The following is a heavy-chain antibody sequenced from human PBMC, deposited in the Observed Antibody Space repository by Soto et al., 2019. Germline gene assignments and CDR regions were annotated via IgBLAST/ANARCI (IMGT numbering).Heavy chain of an antibody. Sequence: QVQLVESGGGVVQPGRSLRLSCAASGFTFNNYGMHWVRQAPGKGLEWLAVIWNDGSNRSYANSVKARFTISRDNSKNTLYLQMTSLRAEDTAVYYCARRQIPPPARGAANARGGMDVWGQGTTVTVSS. CDR2: IWNDGSNR. V-gene: IGHV3-33*01. CDR3: ARRQIPPPARGAANARGGMDV. CDR1: GFTFNNYG. J-gene: IGHJ6*02. D-gene: IGHD6-13*01.